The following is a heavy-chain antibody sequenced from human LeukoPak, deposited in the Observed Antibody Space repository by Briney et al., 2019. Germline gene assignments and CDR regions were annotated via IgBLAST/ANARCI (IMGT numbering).Heavy chain of an antibody. CDR3: ARGHSYGYPNYYYYYMDV. V-gene: IGHV4-30-2*01. J-gene: IGHJ6*03. Sequence: PSQTLSLTCDVCGGSIGTGGSPWSWIRQPPGKGLDWTGSICRSGGTECNPSLKSRVTGDNPSLRSRVTISVDTSKNQFSLKLGSVTAADTALYYCARGHSYGYPNYYYYYMDVWGKGTTVTVSS. CDR1: GGSIGTGGSP. CDR2: ICRSGGT. D-gene: IGHD5-18*01.